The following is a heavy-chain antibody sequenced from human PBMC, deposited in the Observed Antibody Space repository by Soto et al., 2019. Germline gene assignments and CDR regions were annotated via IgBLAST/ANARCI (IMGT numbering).Heavy chain of an antibody. J-gene: IGHJ3*02. V-gene: IGHV5-51*01. CDR3: ARPGSHYDSWEAGAFDI. D-gene: IGHD3-3*01. Sequence: PGESLKISCKASGYSFTSYWIGWVRQMPGKGLEWMGIIYPGDSDTRYSPSFQGQVTISADKSISTAYLQWSSLKASDTAMYFCARPGSHYDSWEAGAFDIWGQGTVVTVSS. CDR2: IYPGDSDT. CDR1: GYSFTSYW.